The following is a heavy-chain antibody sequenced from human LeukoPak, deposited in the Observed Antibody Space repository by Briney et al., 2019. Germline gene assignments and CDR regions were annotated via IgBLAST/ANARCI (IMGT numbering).Heavy chain of an antibody. D-gene: IGHD5-24*01. Sequence: ASVKVSCKASGYTFKNYDINWVRQATGQGLEWMGWMNPNSGNTGFAQKFQDRVSMTRDTSINTAYMELTSLRSGDTAVYYCARATPGGLHGYSFDYWGQGPVDTVYS. CDR1: GYTFKNYD. CDR3: ARATPGGLHGYSFDY. V-gene: IGHV1-8*02. CDR2: MNPNSGNT. J-gene: IGHJ4*02.